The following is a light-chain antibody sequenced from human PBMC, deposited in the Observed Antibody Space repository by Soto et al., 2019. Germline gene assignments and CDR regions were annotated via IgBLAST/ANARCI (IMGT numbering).Light chain of an antibody. CDR2: AAS. V-gene: IGKV3-20*01. CDR1: QSVSSTY. J-gene: IGKJ2*01. Sequence: EIVLTQSPGTLSLSPGERATLSCRASQSVSSTYLGWYPQKPGQAPRLLIYAASARATGIPDRFSGSGSGTDFTLSISRLEPEDFAVYYCQQYGHSPYTFGQGTKLEIK. CDR3: QQYGHSPYT.